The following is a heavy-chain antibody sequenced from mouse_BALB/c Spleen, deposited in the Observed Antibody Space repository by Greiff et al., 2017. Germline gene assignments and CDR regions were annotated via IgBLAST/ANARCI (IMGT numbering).Heavy chain of an antibody. J-gene: IGHJ4*01. V-gene: IGHV2-2*02. D-gene: IGHD1-1*02. Sequence: VQVVESGPGLVQPSQSLSITCTVSGFSFTSYGVHWVRQSPGKGLEWLGVIWRGGSTDYNAAFISRLSISKDNSKSQVFFKMNSLQANDTAIYYCARIYGVYYYAMDYWGQGTSVTVSS. CDR2: IWRGGST. CDR3: ARIYGVYYYAMDY. CDR1: GFSFTSYG.